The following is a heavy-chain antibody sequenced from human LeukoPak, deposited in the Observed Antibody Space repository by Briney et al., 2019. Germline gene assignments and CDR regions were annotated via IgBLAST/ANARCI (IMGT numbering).Heavy chain of an antibody. Sequence: SETLSLTCTVSGGSISSSSYYWGWIRQPPGKGLEWIGSIYYSGSTYYNPSLKSRVIISVDTSKNQFSLKLSSVTAADTAVYYRARDSSSDNWFDPWGQGTLVTVSS. CDR1: GGSISSSSYY. D-gene: IGHD6-13*01. CDR3: ARDSSSDNWFDP. J-gene: IGHJ5*02. V-gene: IGHV4-39*01. CDR2: IYYSGST.